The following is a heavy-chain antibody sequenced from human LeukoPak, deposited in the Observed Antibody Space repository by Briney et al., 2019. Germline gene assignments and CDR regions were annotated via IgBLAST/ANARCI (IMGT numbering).Heavy chain of an antibody. J-gene: IGHJ2*01. CDR1: GFTFSDYY. V-gene: IGHV3-11*01. Sequence: GGSLRLSCAASGFTFSDYYMSWIRQAPGKGVEWVSYISSSGSTIYYADSVKGRFTISRDNAKNSLYLQMNSLRAEDTAVYYCARGLNYYDSSGPVPEYFDLWGRGTLVTVSS. CDR2: ISSSGSTI. D-gene: IGHD3-22*01. CDR3: ARGLNYYDSSGPVPEYFDL.